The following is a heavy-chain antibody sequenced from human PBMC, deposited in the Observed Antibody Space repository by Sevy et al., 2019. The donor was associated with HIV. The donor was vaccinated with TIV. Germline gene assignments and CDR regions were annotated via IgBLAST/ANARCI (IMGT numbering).Heavy chain of an antibody. J-gene: IGHJ2*01. CDR1: GYSLTSHW. CDR2: IWPGDSET. Sequence: GESLKISCKGSGYSLTSHWIGWVRQMPGKGLEWMGIIWPGDSETRYSLSFQGQLTISADKSISTAYLQWSTLKASDTAMYFCARLNGYNYFWYFDLWGRGTLVTVSS. D-gene: IGHD5-12*01. CDR3: ARLNGYNYFWYFDL. V-gene: IGHV5-51*01.